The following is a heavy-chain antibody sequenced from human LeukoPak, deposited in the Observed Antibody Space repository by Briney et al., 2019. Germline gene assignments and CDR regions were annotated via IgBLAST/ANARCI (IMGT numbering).Heavy chain of an antibody. V-gene: IGHV3-9*01. CDR1: GFTFDDYA. CDR3: AKDSGYNPNYYFDY. CDR2: ISWNSGSI. D-gene: IGHD5-24*01. Sequence: GRSLRLSCAASGFTFDDYAMHWVRQAPGKGLEWVSGISWNSGSIGYADSVKGRFTISRDNAKNSLYLRMNSLRAEDTALYYCAKDSGYNPNYYFDYWGQGTLVTVSS. J-gene: IGHJ4*02.